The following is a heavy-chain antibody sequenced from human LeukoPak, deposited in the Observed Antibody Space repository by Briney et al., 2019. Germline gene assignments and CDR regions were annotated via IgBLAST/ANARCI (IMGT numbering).Heavy chain of an antibody. D-gene: IGHD1-14*01. CDR3: AKVEPPSYYFDY. CDR1: GFTFSSYA. V-gene: IGHV3-23*01. CDR2: ITTSGGST. J-gene: IGHJ4*02. Sequence: GALRLSCAASGFTFSSYAMSWVRQAPGKGLEWVSTITTSGGSTYYADSVKGRFTISRDNSKNTLYLQMNSLKTEDTAVYYCAKVEPPSYYFDYWGQGTLVTVSS.